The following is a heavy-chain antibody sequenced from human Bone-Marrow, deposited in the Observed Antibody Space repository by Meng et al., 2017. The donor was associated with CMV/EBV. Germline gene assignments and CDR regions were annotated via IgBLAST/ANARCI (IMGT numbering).Heavy chain of an antibody. CDR1: GFTFSTYG. CDR2: IRHDGGNK. J-gene: IGHJ4*02. Sequence: GESLKISCAASGFTFSTYGMHWVRQAPGKGLEWVAFIRHDGGNKYYADSVKGRFTISRDNSKNTVYLQMNSLSAEDTAVYYCVKDLVGAAAGHFDYWGPGTLVTVAS. D-gene: IGHD1-26*01. CDR3: VKDLVGAAAGHFDY. V-gene: IGHV3-30*02.